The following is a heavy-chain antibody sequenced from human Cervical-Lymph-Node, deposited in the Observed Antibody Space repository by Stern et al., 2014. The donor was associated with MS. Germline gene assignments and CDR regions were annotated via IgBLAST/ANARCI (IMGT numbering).Heavy chain of an antibody. CDR3: ARGYGDYGMVDY. CDR2: ISSNGGST. Sequence: EVQLVESGGGLVQPGGSLRLSCAASGFTFSSYAMHWVRQAPGKGLEYVSAISSNGGSTYYANSVKGRFTISRDNSKNTLYLQMGSLRAEDMAVYYCARGYGDYGMVDYWGQGTLVTVSS. D-gene: IGHD4-17*01. CDR1: GFTFSSYA. J-gene: IGHJ4*02. V-gene: IGHV3-64*01.